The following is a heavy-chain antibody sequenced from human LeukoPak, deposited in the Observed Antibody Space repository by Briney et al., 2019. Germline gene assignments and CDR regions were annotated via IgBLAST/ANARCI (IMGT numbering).Heavy chain of an antibody. J-gene: IGHJ3*02. V-gene: IGHV1-8*03. D-gene: IGHD2-2*02. CDR2: MNPNSGNT. CDR3: ARGLGVVVPAAIGGDAFDI. CDR1: GYTFTSYD. Sequence: ASVKVSCKASGYTFTSYDINWVRQATGQGLEWMGLMNPNSGNTGYAQKFQGRVTITRNTSISTAYMELSSLRSEDTAVYYCARGLGVVVPAAIGGDAFDIWGQGTMVTVSS.